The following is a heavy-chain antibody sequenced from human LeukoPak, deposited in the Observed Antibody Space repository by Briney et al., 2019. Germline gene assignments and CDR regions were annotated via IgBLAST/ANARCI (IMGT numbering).Heavy chain of an antibody. J-gene: IGHJ3*02. CDR3: ARDFRDSRLLSGFDI. V-gene: IGHV3-21*01. CDR2: ISSSGTYI. CDR1: GFTFTPYA. Sequence: GGSLRLSCAASGFTFTPYAMTWVRQAPGEGLEWVSSISSSGTYIYYADSVKGGFSISRDNAKNSLYLQMSSLRAEDTAVYYCARDFRDSRLLSGFDIWGQGTTVTVSS. D-gene: IGHD3-22*01.